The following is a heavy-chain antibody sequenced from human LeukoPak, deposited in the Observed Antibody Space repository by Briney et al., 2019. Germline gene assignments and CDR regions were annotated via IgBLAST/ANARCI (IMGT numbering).Heavy chain of an antibody. CDR2: INPNSGGT. CDR1: GYTFTGYY. Sequence: VASVKVSCKASGYTFTGYYMHWVRQAPGQGLEWMGWINPNSGGTNYAQKFQGRVTMTRDTSISTAYMEQSRLRSDDTAVYYCARKVGATNEVDYWGQGTLVTVSS. CDR3: ARKVGATNEVDY. D-gene: IGHD1-26*01. J-gene: IGHJ4*02. V-gene: IGHV1-2*02.